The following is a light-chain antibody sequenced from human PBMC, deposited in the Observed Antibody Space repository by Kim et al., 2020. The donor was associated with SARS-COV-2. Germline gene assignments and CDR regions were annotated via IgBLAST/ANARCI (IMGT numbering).Light chain of an antibody. J-gene: IGKJ1*01. V-gene: IGKV3-20*01. CDR3: QQYDRPPWT. CDR1: QSVSSSY. CDR2: GAS. Sequence: SPGERPTLSCRASQSVSSSYIAWYQQKPGQAPRLLIYGASSGATGIPDRFRGSGSGTDFTLTISRLEPEDFAVYYCQQYDRPPWTFGLGTKVDIK.